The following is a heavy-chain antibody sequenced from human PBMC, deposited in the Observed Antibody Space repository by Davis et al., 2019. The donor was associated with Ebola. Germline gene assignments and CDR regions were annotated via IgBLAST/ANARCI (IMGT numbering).Heavy chain of an antibody. CDR3: TRRYYDTSGYPFDL. V-gene: IGHV3-21*01. CDR2: ISSDSETI. Sequence: GESLKISCAASGFTFRSYTMNWVRQAAGKGLEWVSSISSDSETIVYADSVKGRFTITRDNAKNALYLQMDTLRAEGTAVYYCTRRYYDTSGYPFDLWGQGTLVTVSS. J-gene: IGHJ5*02. CDR1: GFTFRSYT. D-gene: IGHD3-22*01.